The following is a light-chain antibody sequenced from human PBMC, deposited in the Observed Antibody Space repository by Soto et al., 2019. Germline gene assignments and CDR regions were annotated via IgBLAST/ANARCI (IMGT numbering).Light chain of an antibody. CDR2: GNT. J-gene: IGLJ2*01. CDR1: SSNIGAGYD. Sequence: QSVLTQPPSVSGAPGQRVTISCTGSSSNIGAGYDAHWYQQLPGRAPKLLIYGNTNRPSGVPDRFSASKSGTSASLAITGLQAEDEADYYCLSFDSSLSVVFGGGTKVIVL. CDR3: LSFDSSLSVV. V-gene: IGLV1-40*01.